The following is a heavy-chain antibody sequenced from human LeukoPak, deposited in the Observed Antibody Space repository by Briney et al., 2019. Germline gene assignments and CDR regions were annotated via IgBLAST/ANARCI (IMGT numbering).Heavy chain of an antibody. CDR1: GFTFSSYA. J-gene: IGHJ4*02. Sequence: GGSLRLSCAASGFTFSSYAMSWVRQAPGEGLEWVSGITGSGTGTYYADSVKGRFTISRDNSRNTLYLEMSNLRAEDTAIYYCAKDGTLSGINYFAYWGQGTLVTVSS. CDR3: AKDGTLSGINYFAY. V-gene: IGHV3-23*01. CDR2: ITGSGTGT. D-gene: IGHD1-20*01.